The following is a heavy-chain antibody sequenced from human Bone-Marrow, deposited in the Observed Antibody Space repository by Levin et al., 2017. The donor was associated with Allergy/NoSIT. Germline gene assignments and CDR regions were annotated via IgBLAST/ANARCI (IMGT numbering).Heavy chain of an antibody. V-gene: IGHV4-34*01. D-gene: IGHD2-15*01. CDR1: GGSFSGYY. CDR3: ARAFDLGYCSGVIPGSIGYYYMDV. Sequence: PSETLSLTCAVYGGSFSGYYWSWIRQPPGKGLEWIGEINHSGSTNYNPSLKSRVTISVDTSKNQFSLKLSSVTAADTAVYYCARAFDLGYCSGVIPGSIGYYYMDVWGKGTTVTVSS. J-gene: IGHJ6*03. CDR2: INHSGST.